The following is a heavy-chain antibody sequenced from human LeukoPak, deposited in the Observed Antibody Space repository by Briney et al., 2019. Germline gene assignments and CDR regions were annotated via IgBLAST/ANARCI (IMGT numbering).Heavy chain of an antibody. V-gene: IGHV1-69*06. J-gene: IGHJ6*04. CDR2: IIPIFGTA. CDR3: ALYGSGSFYYYYGMDV. D-gene: IGHD3-10*01. Sequence: GASVKASCKASGGTFSSYAISWVRQAPGQGLEWMGGIIPIFGTANYAQKFQGRVTITADKSTSTAYMELSSLRSEDTAVYYCALYGSGSFYYYYGMDVWGKGTTVTVSS. CDR1: GGTFSSYA.